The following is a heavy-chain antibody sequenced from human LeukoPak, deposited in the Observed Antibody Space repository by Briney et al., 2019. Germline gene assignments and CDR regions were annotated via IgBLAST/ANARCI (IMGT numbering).Heavy chain of an antibody. Sequence: GGSLRLSCAASGFNFGSYYMTWVRQAPGKGLEWVSVISDSGDNTYYADSVKGRFTVSRDNSRDTLYLQMNSLRAEDTALYYCAKKIGTGPGHNWFDPWGQGTLVTVAS. CDR3: AKKIGTGPGHNWFDP. CDR2: ISDSGDNT. CDR1: GFNFGSYY. V-gene: IGHV3-23*01. J-gene: IGHJ5*02. D-gene: IGHD2-8*02.